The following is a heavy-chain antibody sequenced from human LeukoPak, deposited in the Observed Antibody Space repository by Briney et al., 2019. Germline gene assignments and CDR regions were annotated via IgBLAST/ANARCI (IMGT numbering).Heavy chain of an antibody. J-gene: IGHJ4*02. CDR1: GNSISSGDNY. Sequence: SETLSLTCTVSGNSISSGDNYWSWIRQPGGKGLEWIGRIYTSGSTNYNPSLKSRVTISGDTSKNQFSLRLSSVTAADTAVYYCARASYSYDINGWVPFDYWGQGTLVTVSS. V-gene: IGHV4-61*02. D-gene: IGHD3-22*01. CDR3: ARASYSYDINGWVPFDY. CDR2: IYTSGST.